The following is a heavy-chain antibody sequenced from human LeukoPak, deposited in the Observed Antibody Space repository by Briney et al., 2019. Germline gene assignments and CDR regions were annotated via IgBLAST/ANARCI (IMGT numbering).Heavy chain of an antibody. CDR2: IYYSGGT. V-gene: IGHV4-59*01. Sequence: SETLSLTCTVSGGSISSYYWSWIRQPPGKGLEWMGNIYYSGGTNYNPSLKSRVTISVDTSKKQFSLKLSSVTAADTAVYYCARRSYGEGWPSDYWGQGTLVTVSS. CDR1: GGSISSYY. J-gene: IGHJ4*02. CDR3: ARRSYGEGWPSDY. D-gene: IGHD1-26*01.